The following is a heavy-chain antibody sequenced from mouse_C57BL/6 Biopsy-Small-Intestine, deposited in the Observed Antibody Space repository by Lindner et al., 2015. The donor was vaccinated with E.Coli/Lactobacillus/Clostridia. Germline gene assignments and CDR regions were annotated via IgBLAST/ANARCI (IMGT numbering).Heavy chain of an antibody. CDR3: ARRGWDEEGYFDY. J-gene: IGHJ2*01. V-gene: IGHV5-17*01. D-gene: IGHD4-1*01. CDR2: ISSGSSSI. CDR1: GFTFSDCG. Sequence: VQLQESGGGLVRPGGSRKLSCAASGFTFSDCGIHWVRQAPEKGLEWIAYISSGSSSIYYADTVKGRFTISRDNAKNTLFLQMTSLRSEDTAMYYCARRGWDEEGYFDYWGQGTTLTVSS.